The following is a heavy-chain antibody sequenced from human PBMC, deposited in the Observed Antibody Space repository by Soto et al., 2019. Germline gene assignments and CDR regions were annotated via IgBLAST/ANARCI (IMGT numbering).Heavy chain of an antibody. J-gene: IGHJ4*02. Sequence: PSETLSLTCTVSGGSISSGGYYWSWIRQHPGKGLEWIGYIYYSGSTFHNPSLRSRVTISVDTSKNQFSLKLTSVTAADTAVYYCARHNYGSGSTYFDYWGQGTLVTVS. D-gene: IGHD3-10*01. CDR2: IYYSGST. CDR3: ARHNYGSGSTYFDY. CDR1: GGSISSGGYY. V-gene: IGHV4-31*03.